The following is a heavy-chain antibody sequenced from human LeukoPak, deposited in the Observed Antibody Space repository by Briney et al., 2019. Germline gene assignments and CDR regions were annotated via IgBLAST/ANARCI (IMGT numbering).Heavy chain of an antibody. CDR2: IYTSGST. CDR1: GGSISSYY. D-gene: IGHD2-2*02. V-gene: IGHV4-4*07. CDR3: ARERVVVVPAAIRDWFDP. Sequence: SGTLSLTCTVSGGSISSYYWSWIRQPAGKGLEWIGRIYTSGSTNYNPSLKSRVTMSVDTSKNQFSLKLSSVTAADTAVYYCARERVVVVPAAIRDWFDPWGQGTLVTVSS. J-gene: IGHJ5*02.